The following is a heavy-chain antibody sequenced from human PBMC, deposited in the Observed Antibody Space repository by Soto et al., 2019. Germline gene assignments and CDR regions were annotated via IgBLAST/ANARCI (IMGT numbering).Heavy chain of an antibody. D-gene: IGHD4-17*01. V-gene: IGHV4-4*02. Sequence: QVQLQESGPGLVKPSGTLSLTCAVSGGSISSSNWWSWVRQRPGKGMEWIGEIDHSGSTNYNPSLKGRVTISVDKSKNQFSLKLSSVTAADTAVYYCARVWTTVTNWFDPWGQGTLVTVSS. CDR2: IDHSGST. CDR3: ARVWTTVTNWFDP. CDR1: GGSISSSNW. J-gene: IGHJ5*02.